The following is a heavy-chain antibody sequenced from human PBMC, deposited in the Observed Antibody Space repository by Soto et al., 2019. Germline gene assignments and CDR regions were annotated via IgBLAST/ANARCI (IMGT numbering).Heavy chain of an antibody. CDR2: IYYSGST. Sequence: SETLSLTCTVSGGSISSGDYYWSWIRQPPGKGLEWIGYIYYSGSTYYNPSLKSRVTISVDTSKNQFSLKLSSVTAADTAVYYRARDFELYSNWFDPWGQGTLVTVSS. J-gene: IGHJ5*02. CDR1: GGSISSGDYY. V-gene: IGHV4-30-4*01. CDR3: ARDFELYSNWFDP. D-gene: IGHD2-2*02.